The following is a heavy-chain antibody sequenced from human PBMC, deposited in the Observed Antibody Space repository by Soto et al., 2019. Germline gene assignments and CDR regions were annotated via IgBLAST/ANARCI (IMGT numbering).Heavy chain of an antibody. D-gene: IGHD3-16*01. Sequence: GGSLRLSCAASGFTFSNYAMSWVRQAPGKGLAWVSFIGSSSGTIFYADSVKGRFTISRDNAKNSLYLQMNSLRDEDTAVYYCAREEYVGFNCFAPWGQGTLVTVSS. CDR2: IGSSSGTI. J-gene: IGHJ5*02. V-gene: IGHV3-48*02. CDR1: GFTFSNYA. CDR3: AREEYVGFNCFAP.